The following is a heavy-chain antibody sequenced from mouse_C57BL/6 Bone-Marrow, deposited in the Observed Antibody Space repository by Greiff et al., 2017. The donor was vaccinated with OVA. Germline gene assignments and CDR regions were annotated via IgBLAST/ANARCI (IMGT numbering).Heavy chain of an antibody. CDR3: ARHGGYLYYFDY. CDR2: ISSGGSYT. J-gene: IGHJ2*01. Sequence: DVKLVESGGDLVKPGGSLKLSCAASGFTFSSYGMSWVRQTPDKRLEWVATISSGGSYTYYPDSVKGRFTISRDNAKNTLYLQMSSLKSEDTAMYYCARHGGYLYYFDYWGQGTTLTVSS. D-gene: IGHD5-1*01. V-gene: IGHV5-6*02. CDR1: GFTFSSYG.